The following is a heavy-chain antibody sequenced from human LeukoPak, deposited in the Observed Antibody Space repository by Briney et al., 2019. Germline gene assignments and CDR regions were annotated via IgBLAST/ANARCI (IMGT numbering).Heavy chain of an antibody. CDR2: ISGDAVSK. J-gene: IGHJ5*02. CDR1: GFTFSSYD. D-gene: IGHD6-19*01. CDR3: TKDRRSSGWPNGFDP. Sequence: GGSLRLSCRGCGFTFSSYDMSWVRQAPGKGLEWVSSISGDAVSKYYAESVRGRFTISRDNSKDTLYLQMNSLRAEDTALYFCTKDRRSSGWPNGFDPWGQGSLVIVSS. V-gene: IGHV3-23*01.